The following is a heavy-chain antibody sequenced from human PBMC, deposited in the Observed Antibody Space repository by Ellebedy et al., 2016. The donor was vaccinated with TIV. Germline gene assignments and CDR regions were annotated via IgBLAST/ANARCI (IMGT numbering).Heavy chain of an antibody. CDR2: ISTTDGT. V-gene: IGHV3-23*01. CDR1: ESTFSSYG. J-gene: IGHJ4*02. Sequence: PGGSLRLSCEASESTFSSYGMSWVRQAPGKGLEWVSSISTTDGTHYADSVKGRFTISRDNPKNTWYLQMNSLRVEDTAVYYCATQLWNTEFWGQGTLVIVSS. D-gene: IGHD3-16*01. CDR3: ATQLWNTEF.